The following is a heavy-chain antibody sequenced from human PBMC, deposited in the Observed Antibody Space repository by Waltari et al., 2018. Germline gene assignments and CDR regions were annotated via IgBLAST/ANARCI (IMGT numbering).Heavy chain of an antibody. J-gene: IGHJ6*03. CDR2: INHSGST. Sequence: QLQLQESGSGLVKPSQTLSLTCAVSGGSISSGGYSWSWIRQPPGKGLEWIGDINHSGSTYYNPALKSRGTISVDRSKNQFSLKLSSVTAADTAVDYWARGGCGFRDCYYYMDVWGKGTTVTVSS. D-gene: IGHD3-10*01. CDR3: ARGGCGFRDCYYYMDV. V-gene: IGHV4-30-2*01. CDR1: GGSISSGGYS.